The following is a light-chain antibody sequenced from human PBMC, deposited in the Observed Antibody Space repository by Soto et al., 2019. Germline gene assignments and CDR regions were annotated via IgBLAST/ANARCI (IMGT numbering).Light chain of an antibody. CDR2: EVN. Sequence: QSALTQPASVSGSPRQSITISCTGTSSDVGGYNYVSWYQQHPCKAPKLMIYEVNNRPSGVSNRFSGSKSGNTSSLTVSGLQAEYEADYYCSSYTSGRTWVFGGGTNLTVL. CDR3: SSYTSGRTWV. V-gene: IGLV2-14*01. J-gene: IGLJ3*02. CDR1: SSDVGGYNY.